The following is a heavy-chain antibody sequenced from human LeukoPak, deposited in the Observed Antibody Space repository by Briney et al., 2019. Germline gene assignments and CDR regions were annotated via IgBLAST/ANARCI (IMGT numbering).Heavy chain of an antibody. V-gene: IGHV4-39*01. Sequence: SETLSLTCSVSGASIDRSTYYWGWIRQPPGKGLEWIGSVYYSGSTYYNSALKSRVTISVDTSKNQFSLKLYSVTFAHTSVYFCARIAAPGLAWGQGTLVTVSS. D-gene: IGHD6-25*01. CDR3: ARIAAPGLA. CDR2: VYYSGST. J-gene: IGHJ5*02. CDR1: GASIDRSTYY.